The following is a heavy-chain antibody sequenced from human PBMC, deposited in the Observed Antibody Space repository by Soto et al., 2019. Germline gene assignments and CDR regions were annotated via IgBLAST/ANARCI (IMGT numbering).Heavy chain of an antibody. CDR2: ISWNSGSI. J-gene: IGHJ4*02. D-gene: IGHD3-16*01. V-gene: IGHV3-9*01. Sequence: GGSLRLSCAASGFTFDDYAMHWVRQAPGKGLEWVSGISWNSGSIGYADSVKGRFTISRDNAKNSLYLQMNSLRAEDTALYYCAKANYDYIREAWYYFDYWGQGTLVTVSS. CDR3: AKANYDYIREAWYYFDY. CDR1: GFTFDDYA.